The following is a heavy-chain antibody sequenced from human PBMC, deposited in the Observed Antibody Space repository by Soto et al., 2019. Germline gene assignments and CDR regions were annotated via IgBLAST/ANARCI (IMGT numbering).Heavy chain of an antibody. Sequence: QVQLVESGGGVVQPGRSLRLSCAASGFTFSSFTMHWVRQAPGKGLEWVAVISYDENNRYYADSVKGRFTISRDNSKNTLYLQMNSLRAEDTAVYYCARSIAVAGTPEFDHWGQGTLVTVSS. CDR2: ISYDENNR. D-gene: IGHD6-19*01. CDR3: ARSIAVAGTPEFDH. J-gene: IGHJ4*02. V-gene: IGHV3-30-3*01. CDR1: GFTFSSFT.